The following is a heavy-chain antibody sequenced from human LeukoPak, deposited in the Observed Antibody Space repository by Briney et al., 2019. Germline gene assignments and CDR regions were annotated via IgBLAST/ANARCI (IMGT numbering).Heavy chain of an antibody. J-gene: IGHJ3*02. CDR1: GYTFTSYG. CDR3: ARDPGYCSSTSCSLDAFDI. D-gene: IGHD2-2*01. CDR2: ISAYNGNT. Sequence: SVNVSCKVSGYTFTSYGISGVRQAPGQGLEWMGWISAYNGNTNYAQKLQGRVTMTTDTSTSTAYMELRSLRSDDTAVYYCARDPGYCSSTSCSLDAFDIWGQGTMVTVSS. V-gene: IGHV1-18*01.